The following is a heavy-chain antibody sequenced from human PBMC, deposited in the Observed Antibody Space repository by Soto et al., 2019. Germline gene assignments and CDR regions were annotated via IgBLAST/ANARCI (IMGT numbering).Heavy chain of an antibody. D-gene: IGHD6-13*01. CDR1: GGSISSNY. J-gene: IGHJ4*02. CDR2: IYNSGST. Sequence: SEPLSLTCTVSGGSISSNYWTWIRQPPGKGLEWIGYIYNSGSTNYNPSLKSRVTISEDTSKSQFSLKVNSMTAADTAVYYCARYRREAVAGYTLDNWGQGILVTVSS. CDR3: ARYRREAVAGYTLDN. V-gene: IGHV4-59*01.